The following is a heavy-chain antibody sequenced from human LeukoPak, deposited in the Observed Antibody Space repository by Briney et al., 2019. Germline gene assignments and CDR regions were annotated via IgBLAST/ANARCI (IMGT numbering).Heavy chain of an antibody. V-gene: IGHV3-74*01. D-gene: IGHD2-2*03. J-gene: IGHJ4*02. CDR2: ITNDGSST. CDR1: GLTFSSHW. CDR3: ARDPPDGYYFDY. Sequence: GVLRLSCAASGLTFSSHWMHWVRQAPGKGLVWVSRITNDGSSTTYADSVKGRFTISRDNSKNTLYLQMNSLRAEDTAVYYCARDPPDGYYFDYWGQGTLVTVSS.